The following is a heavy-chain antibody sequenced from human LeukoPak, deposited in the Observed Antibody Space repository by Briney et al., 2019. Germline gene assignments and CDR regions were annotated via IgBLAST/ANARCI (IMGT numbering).Heavy chain of an antibody. D-gene: IGHD3-22*01. V-gene: IGHV3-23*01. CDR1: GFTFRSYT. Sequence: GGSLRLSCAASGFTFRSYTMNWVRQAPGKGLEWVSDLSNSGGSTHYADSVKGRFTISRDNSKSTLYLQLSSLRAEDTAVYYCAKAMSTDHYDSRGFYRVDFDSWGQGTLVTVSS. CDR3: AKAMSTDHYDSRGFYRVDFDS. J-gene: IGHJ4*02. CDR2: LSNSGGST.